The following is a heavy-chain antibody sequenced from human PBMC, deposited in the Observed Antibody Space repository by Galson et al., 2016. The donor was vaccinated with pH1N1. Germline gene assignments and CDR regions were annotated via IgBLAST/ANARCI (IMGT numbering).Heavy chain of an antibody. CDR2: ISPGDSDI. CDR3: ARPTGGYRYAGDFDY. CDR1: GYIFTTYW. J-gene: IGHJ4*02. D-gene: IGHD5-12*01. V-gene: IGHV5-51*03. Sequence: QSGAEVKKPGESLKISCKGSGYIFTTYWIGWVRQKPGKGLEWMGIISPGDSDIRYSPSFQGQVTISVDKSISTAYLQWSSLKASDTAMYYCARPTGGYRYAGDFDYWGQGTLVTVSS.